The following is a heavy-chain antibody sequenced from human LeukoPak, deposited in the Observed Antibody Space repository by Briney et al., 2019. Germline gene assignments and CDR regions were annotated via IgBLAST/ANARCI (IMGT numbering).Heavy chain of an antibody. Sequence: SETLSLTCTVSGGSISSYYWSWIRQPPGKGLERIGYIYYSGSTNYNPSLKSRVTISVDTSKNQFSLKLSSVTAADTAVYYCARAGPHWFDPWGQGTLVTASS. V-gene: IGHV4-59*01. CDR2: IYYSGST. CDR1: GGSISSYY. J-gene: IGHJ5*02. D-gene: IGHD2-8*02. CDR3: ARAGPHWFDP.